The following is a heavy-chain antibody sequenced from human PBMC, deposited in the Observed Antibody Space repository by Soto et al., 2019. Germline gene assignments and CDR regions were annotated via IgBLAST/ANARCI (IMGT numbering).Heavy chain of an antibody. D-gene: IGHD2-2*01. CDR3: AKGGDSSTYDAFDI. J-gene: IGHJ3*02. CDR1: EFTFSSYS. V-gene: IGHV3-30*18. Sequence: QVQLVESGGGVVQPGRSLRLSCAASEFTFSSYSMHWVRQAPGKGLEWVSVISYAGTNKYYVDSVKGRFTISRDNSKNTLYLQMNSLRAEDTAVYYCAKGGDSSTYDAFDIWGQGTMVAVSS. CDR2: ISYAGTNK.